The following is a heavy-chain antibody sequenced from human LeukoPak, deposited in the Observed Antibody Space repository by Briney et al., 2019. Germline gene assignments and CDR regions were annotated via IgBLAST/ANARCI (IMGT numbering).Heavy chain of an antibody. D-gene: IGHD2-15*01. V-gene: IGHV1-18*01. Sequence: ASVEVSCKASGYTFTSYGISWVRQAPGQGLEWMGWISAYNGNTNYAQKLQGRVTMTTDTSTSTAYMELRSLRSDDTAVYYCARGPIRPRDIVVVVAATMEYYFDYWGQGTLVTVSS. J-gene: IGHJ4*02. CDR1: GYTFTSYG. CDR3: ARGPIRPRDIVVVVAATMEYYFDY. CDR2: ISAYNGNT.